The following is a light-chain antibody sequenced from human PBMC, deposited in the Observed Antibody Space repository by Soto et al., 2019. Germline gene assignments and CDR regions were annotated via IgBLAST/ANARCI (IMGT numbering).Light chain of an antibody. J-gene: IGKJ5*01. CDR2: GAS. Sequence: EMVLTHSPSTLSLSPGSRSNLSCRASQSVSSSYLAWYQQKPCQAPRLLIYGASSRATGIPDRFSGSGSGTDFTLTISRLEPEDFAVYYCQQYGRSHPITFGHGTRLEIK. CDR3: QQYGRSHPIT. CDR1: QSVSSSY. V-gene: IGKV3-20*01.